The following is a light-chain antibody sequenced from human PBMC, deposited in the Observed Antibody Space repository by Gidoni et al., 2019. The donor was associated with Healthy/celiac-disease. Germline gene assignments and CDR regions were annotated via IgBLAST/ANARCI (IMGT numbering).Light chain of an antibody. V-gene: IGLV2-11*01. J-gene: IGLJ2*01. CDR1: SSDVGGYNY. CDR2: DVS. Sequence: QSALTQPRSVSGSPGQSVTISCTGTSSDVGGYNYVSWFQQNPGKAPTLMIYDVSKRPSGVPDRFSGSKSGNTASLTISGLQAEDEADYYCCSYAGSYTFGVVFGGGTKLTVL. CDR3: CSYAGSYTFGVV.